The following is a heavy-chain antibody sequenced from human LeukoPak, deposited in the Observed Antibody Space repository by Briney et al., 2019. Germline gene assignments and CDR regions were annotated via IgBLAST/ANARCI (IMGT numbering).Heavy chain of an antibody. V-gene: IGHV3-30*02. CDR1: GFTFSSYG. CDR3: AKDRCSNGIGCYYYYMDV. Sequence: GGSLRLSCAASGFTFSSYGMHWVRQAPGKGLEWVAYIQYDGSNERYADSVKGRFSISRDSSKNILYLQMNSLRAEDTAVYYCAKDRCSNGIGCYYYYMDVWGKGTTVTISS. J-gene: IGHJ6*03. D-gene: IGHD2-8*01. CDR2: IQYDGSNE.